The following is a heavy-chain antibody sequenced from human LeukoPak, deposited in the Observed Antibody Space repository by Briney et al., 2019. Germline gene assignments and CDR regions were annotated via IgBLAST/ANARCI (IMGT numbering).Heavy chain of an antibody. V-gene: IGHV4-39*01. CDR1: GGSISSSSYY. CDR3: ARHGYYGMDV. Sequence: TSETLSLTCTVSGGSISSSSYYWGWIRQPPGRGLEWIGSIYYSGSTYYHPSLKSRVTISVDTSKNQFSLKLSSVTAAGTAVYYCARHGYYGMDVWGQGTTVTVSS. J-gene: IGHJ6*02. CDR2: IYYSGST.